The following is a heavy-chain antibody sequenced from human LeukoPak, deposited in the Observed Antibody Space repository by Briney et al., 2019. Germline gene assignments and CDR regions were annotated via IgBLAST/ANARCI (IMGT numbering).Heavy chain of an antibody. Sequence: GGSLRLSCAASGFTFSSYSMNWVRQAPGKGLEWVSYISSSSSTIYYADSVKGRFTISRDNAKNSLYLQMNSLRAGDTAVYYCARKPASYYYDSSGYYYFQHWGQGTLVTVSS. D-gene: IGHD3-22*01. J-gene: IGHJ1*01. CDR2: ISSSSSTI. V-gene: IGHV3-48*01. CDR3: ARKPASYYYDSSGYYYFQH. CDR1: GFTFSSYS.